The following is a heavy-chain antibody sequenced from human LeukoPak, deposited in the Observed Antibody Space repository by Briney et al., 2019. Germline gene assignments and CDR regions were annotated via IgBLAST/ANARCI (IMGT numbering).Heavy chain of an antibody. J-gene: IGHJ6*03. V-gene: IGHV1-2*02. CDR1: GYTFTGYY. CDR2: INPNSGGT. Sequence: GASVKVSCKASGYTFTGYYMHWVRQAPGQGLEWMGWINPNSGGTNYAQKFQGRVTMTRDTSISTAYMELSRLRSDDTAVYYCARDFITRYYDSSGYSPYYMDVWGKGTTVTISS. CDR3: ARDFITRYYDSSGYSPYYMDV. D-gene: IGHD3-22*01.